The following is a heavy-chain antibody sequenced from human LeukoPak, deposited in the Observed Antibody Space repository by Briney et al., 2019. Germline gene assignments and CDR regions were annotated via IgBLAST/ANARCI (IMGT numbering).Heavy chain of an antibody. J-gene: IGHJ4*02. D-gene: IGHD2/OR15-2a*01. V-gene: IGHV3-23*01. CDR3: AKDSAKKYDDY. CDR1: GFTFSSYG. Sequence: GGSLRLSCAASGFTFSSYGMSWVRQAPGKGLEWVSAISGSDGSTNYADSVKGRFTISRENSKNTLYLQMNSLRAEDTAVYYCAKDSAKKYDDYWGQGTLVTVSS. CDR2: ISGSDGST.